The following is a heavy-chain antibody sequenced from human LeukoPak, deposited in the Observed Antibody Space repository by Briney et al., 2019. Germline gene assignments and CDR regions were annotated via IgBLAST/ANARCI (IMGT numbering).Heavy chain of an antibody. CDR3: AKDENYCSSPVCYDVFDI. V-gene: IGHV3-53*01. J-gene: IGHJ3*02. CDR1: GFTVSSNY. D-gene: IGHD2-2*01. CDR2: IYSGGST. Sequence: GGSLRLSCAASGFTVSSNYMSWVRQAPGKGLEWVSVIYSGGSTYYADSVKGRFTISRDNTKQSLYLQMNGLRAEDTAMYYCAKDENYCSSPVCYDVFDIWGQGTMVTVSS.